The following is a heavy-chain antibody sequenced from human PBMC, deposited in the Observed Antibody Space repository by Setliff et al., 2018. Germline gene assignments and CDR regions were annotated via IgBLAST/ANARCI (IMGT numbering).Heavy chain of an antibody. CDR1: GGSISSYY. CDR3: ARGKIRITMIVVPTGGAFDI. J-gene: IGHJ3*02. D-gene: IGHD3-22*01. Sequence: SETLSLTCTVSGGSISSYYWSWIRQPPGKGLEWIGYIYYSGSTNYNPSLKSRVTISVDTSKNLFPLKLSSVTAADTAVYYCARGKIRITMIVVPTGGAFDIWGQGTMVTVSS. CDR2: IYYSGST. V-gene: IGHV4-59*12.